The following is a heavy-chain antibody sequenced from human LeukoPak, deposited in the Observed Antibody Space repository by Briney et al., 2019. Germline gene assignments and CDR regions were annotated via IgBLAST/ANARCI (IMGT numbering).Heavy chain of an antibody. CDR1: GGSISSSNW. J-gene: IGHJ5*02. V-gene: IGHV4-4*02. CDR2: IYHSGST. D-gene: IGHD3-10*01. Sequence: SGTLSLTCAVSGGSISSSNWWSWVRQPPGKGLEWIGEIYHSGSTNYNPSLKSRVTISVDKSKNQFSLKLSSVTAADTAVYYCARDNYYGSGSYNWFDPWGQGTLVTVSS. CDR3: ARDNYYGSGSYNWFDP.